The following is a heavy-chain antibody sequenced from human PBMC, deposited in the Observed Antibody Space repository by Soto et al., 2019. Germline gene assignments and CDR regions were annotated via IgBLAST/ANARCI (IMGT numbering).Heavy chain of an antibody. D-gene: IGHD1-1*01. V-gene: IGHV3-23*01. CDR3: AKATGTTLY. CDR2: SGSGGRA. CDR1: GFTFSSYA. Sequence: EVQLLVSGGGLVQPGGSLRLSCEASGFTFSSYAMTWVRQAPGKGLEWVSASGSGGRAFYSDSVKGRFTISRDNSRNTVYLQLNSLRVDVTAVYFCAKATGTTLYWGQGTLVTVSS. J-gene: IGHJ4*02.